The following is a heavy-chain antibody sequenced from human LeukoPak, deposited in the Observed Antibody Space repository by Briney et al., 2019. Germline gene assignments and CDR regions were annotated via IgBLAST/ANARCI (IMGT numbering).Heavy chain of an antibody. V-gene: IGHV3-23*01. D-gene: IGHD1-14*01. CDR1: RFTFSSYS. J-gene: IGHJ4*02. CDR3: AKEYSVRNQFDY. CDR2: ISAGGGNT. Sequence: GGSLRLSCSASRFTFSSYSMIWVRQAPGKGLEWVSAISAGGGNTYYADSVKGRFTISRDNSKNTLFLEMNSLRAEDTAVYYCAKEYSVRNQFDYWGQGTLVAVSS.